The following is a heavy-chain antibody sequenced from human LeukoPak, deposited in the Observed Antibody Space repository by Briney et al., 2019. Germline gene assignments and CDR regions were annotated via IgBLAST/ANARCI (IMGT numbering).Heavy chain of an antibody. CDR1: GFTFSSYS. CDR2: ISGSGGST. Sequence: GGSLRLSCAASGFTFSSYSMNWVRQAPGKGLEWVSAISGSGGSTYYADSVKGRFTISRDNSKNTLYLQMNSLRAEDTAVYYCAKVSLLSTDILTKFDPWGQGTLVTVSS. J-gene: IGHJ5*02. D-gene: IGHD3-9*01. CDR3: AKVSLLSTDILTKFDP. V-gene: IGHV3-23*01.